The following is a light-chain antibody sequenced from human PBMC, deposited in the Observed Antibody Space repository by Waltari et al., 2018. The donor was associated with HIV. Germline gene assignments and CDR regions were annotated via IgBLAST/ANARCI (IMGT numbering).Light chain of an antibody. J-gene: IGLJ2*01. CDR1: SSNIGAGHD. Sequence: QAVLTQPPSVSGAPGQRVTISCTGSSSNIGAGHDVHWYPQLPGTAPKLLIYGDTHRPSGVPDRFSGSKSVTSASLAIAGLQTEDEAVFYCQSFDSSLSNLVVFGGGTKVTVL. V-gene: IGLV1-40*01. CDR2: GDT. CDR3: QSFDSSLSNLVV.